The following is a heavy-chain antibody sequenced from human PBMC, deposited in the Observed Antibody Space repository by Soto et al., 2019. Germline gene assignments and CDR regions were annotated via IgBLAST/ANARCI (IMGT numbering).Heavy chain of an antibody. Sequence: QVQLVQSGAEVKKPGASVKVSCKASGYTFTSYGLSWVRQAPGQGLEWMGWISTYSGKPNYAQKFQGRGTMTTDTATSTAYMELRSLRSDDTAVYSCARRGQQLALDFWGQGTLVIVSS. CDR1: GYTFTSYG. J-gene: IGHJ4*02. V-gene: IGHV1-18*04. CDR2: ISTYSGKP. CDR3: ARRGQQLALDF. D-gene: IGHD6-13*01.